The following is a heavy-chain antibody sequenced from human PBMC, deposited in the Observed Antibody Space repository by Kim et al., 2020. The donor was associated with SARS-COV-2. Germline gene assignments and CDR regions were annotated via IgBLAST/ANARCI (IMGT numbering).Heavy chain of an antibody. V-gene: IGHV7-4-1*02. CDR1: GYTFTSYA. CDR3: ARDDTITIFGVVITGSYFDY. J-gene: IGHJ4*02. CDR2: INTNTGNP. Sequence: ASVKVSCKASGYTFTSYAMNWVRQAPGQWLEWMGWINTNTGNPTYAQGFTGRFVVSLDTPVSTAYLQISSLKAEDTAVYYCARDDTITIFGVVITGSYFDYWGQGTLVTVSS. D-gene: IGHD3-3*01.